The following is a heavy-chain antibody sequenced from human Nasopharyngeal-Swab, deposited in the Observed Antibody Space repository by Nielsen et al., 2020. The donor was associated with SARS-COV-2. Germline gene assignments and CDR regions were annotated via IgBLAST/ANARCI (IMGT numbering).Heavy chain of an antibody. CDR2: IGTAGDT. CDR3: ARAGRVAYYDFWSGYYPPYYYYGMDV. Sequence: GESLKISCAASGFTFSSYDMHWVRQATGKGLEWVSAIGTAGDTYYPGSVKGRFTISRENAKNSLYLQMNSPRAGDTAVYYCARAGRVAYYDFWSGYYPPYYYYGMDVWGQGTTVTVSS. D-gene: IGHD3-3*01. V-gene: IGHV3-13*04. J-gene: IGHJ6*02. CDR1: GFTFSSYD.